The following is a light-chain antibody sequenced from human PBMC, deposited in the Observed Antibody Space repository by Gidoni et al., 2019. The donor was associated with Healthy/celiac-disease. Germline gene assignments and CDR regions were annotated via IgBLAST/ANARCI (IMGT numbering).Light chain of an antibody. Sequence: EIVMTQSPATLSVFPGERATLSCRASQSVSSNLAWYQQKPGQAPRLLLYGASTRATGIPARFSGSGSGTEFTLTISSLQSEDFAVYYCQQYNNWPQVYTFGQGTKLEIK. J-gene: IGKJ2*01. CDR2: GAS. CDR3: QQYNNWPQVYT. V-gene: IGKV3-15*01. CDR1: QSVSSN.